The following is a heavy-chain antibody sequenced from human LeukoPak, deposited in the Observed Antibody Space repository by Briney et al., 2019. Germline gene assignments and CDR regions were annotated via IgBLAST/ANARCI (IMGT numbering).Heavy chain of an antibody. Sequence: ASVKVSCKASGYTFTSYYMHWVRQAPRQGLEWMGIITPTGGSTSYAQKFQGRVTMTRDTSASTGYMELSSLRSEDTAVYYCASGDYYDSSGYYGNEYFQHWGQGTLVTVSS. CDR3: ASGDYYDSSGYYGNEYFQH. V-gene: IGHV1-46*01. CDR1: GYTFTSYY. D-gene: IGHD3-22*01. CDR2: ITPTGGST. J-gene: IGHJ1*01.